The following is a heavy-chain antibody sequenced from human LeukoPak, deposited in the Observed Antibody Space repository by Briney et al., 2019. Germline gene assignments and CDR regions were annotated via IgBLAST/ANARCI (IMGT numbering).Heavy chain of an antibody. CDR3: VRGGHGYFDY. CDR2: IKQDGSEK. J-gene: IGHJ4*02. CDR1: EFSFSNDW. V-gene: IGHV3-7*02. D-gene: IGHD6-25*01. Sequence: PGGSLRLSCAACEFSFSNDWMSWVRQAPGKGLEWVASIKQDGSEKIYVDSVKGRFTISRDNTKNSLYLQMNSLRAEDTAVYYCVRGGHGYFDYWGQGTLVTVSS.